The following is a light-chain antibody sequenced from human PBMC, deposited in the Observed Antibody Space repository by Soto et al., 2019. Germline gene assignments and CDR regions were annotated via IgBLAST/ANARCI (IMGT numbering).Light chain of an antibody. CDR3: SSYTSSSTLI. V-gene: IGLV2-18*02. Sequence: QSALTQPPSVSGSPGQSVTISCIGTSSDVGSYNRVSWYQQPPGTVPKLMIYEVSNRPSGVPDRFSGSKSGNTASLTISGLQAEDEADYYCSSYTSSSTLIFGGGTKLTV. CDR1: SSDVGSYNR. J-gene: IGLJ2*01. CDR2: EVS.